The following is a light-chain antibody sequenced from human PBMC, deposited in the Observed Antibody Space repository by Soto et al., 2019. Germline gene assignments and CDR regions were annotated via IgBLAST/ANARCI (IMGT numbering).Light chain of an antibody. CDR1: QSISDY. Sequence: DIQMTQSPSSLSASVGDRVTITCRASQSISDYLNWYQQKPGKAPNLLIYASSILQSGVPSRFSGSGSGTDFTLTITSLQSEDFATYYCQQSRGTSLTFGGGTKVEVK. CDR2: ASS. CDR3: QQSRGTSLT. J-gene: IGKJ4*01. V-gene: IGKV1-39*01.